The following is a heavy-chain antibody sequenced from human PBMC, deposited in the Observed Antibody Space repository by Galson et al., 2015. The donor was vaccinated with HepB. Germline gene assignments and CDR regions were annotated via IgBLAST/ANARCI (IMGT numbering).Heavy chain of an antibody. J-gene: IGHJ6*02. D-gene: IGHD4-23*01. V-gene: IGHV3-23*01. CDR2: ISGSGGST. CDR1: GFTFTTSA. CDR3: AKGRWPYYYGMDV. Sequence: SLRLSCAASGFTFTTSAMSWVRQAPGKGLEWVSAISGSGGSTYYADSVKGRFTISRDNSKNTLYLQVNSLRAEDTAVYYCAKGRWPYYYGMDVWGQGTTVTVSS.